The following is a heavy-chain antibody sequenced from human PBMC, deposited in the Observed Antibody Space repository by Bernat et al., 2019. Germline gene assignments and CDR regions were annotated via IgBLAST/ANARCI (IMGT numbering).Heavy chain of an antibody. D-gene: IGHD3-3*01. V-gene: IGHV3-7*01. Sequence: EVQLVESGGGLVQPGGSLRLSCAASGFTFSSYWMSWVRQAPGKGLEWVANIKQDGSEKYYVDSVKGRFTISIDNAKNSLYLQMNSLRAEDTAVYYCAREGGQGYYDFWSGYLDWFDPWGQGTLVTVSS. CDR1: GFTFSSYW. J-gene: IGHJ5*02. CDR3: AREGGQGYYDFWSGYLDWFDP. CDR2: IKQDGSEK.